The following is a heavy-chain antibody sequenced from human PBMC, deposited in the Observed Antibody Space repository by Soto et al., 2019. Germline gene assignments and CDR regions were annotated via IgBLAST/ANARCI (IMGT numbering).Heavy chain of an antibody. V-gene: IGHV4-59*01. CDR1: GGSISSYY. Sequence: QVQLQESGPGLVKPSETLSLTCTVSGGSISSYYWNWVRQPPGKGLEWMGKIYYSGSTNYNPSLKSRVGISLDKSKNQSSLKLSSVTAADTAVYDCARDRTVIAVAGTQLHYSGMDVWGQGTTVTVSS. CDR2: IYYSGST. CDR3: ARDRTVIAVAGTQLHYSGMDV. D-gene: IGHD6-19*01. J-gene: IGHJ6*02.